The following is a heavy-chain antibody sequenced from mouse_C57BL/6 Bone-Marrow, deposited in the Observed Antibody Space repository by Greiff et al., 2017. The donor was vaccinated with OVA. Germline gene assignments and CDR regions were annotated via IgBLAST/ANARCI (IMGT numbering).Heavy chain of an antibody. V-gene: IGHV1-64*01. CDR3: ARSHRDYYAMDY. J-gene: IGHJ4*01. CDR1: GYTFTSYW. Sequence: QVQLQQSGAELVKPGASVKLSCKASGYTFTSYWMHWVKQRPGQGLEWIGMIHPNSGSTNYNEKFKSKATLTVDKSSSTAYMQLSSLTSEDSAVYYCARSHRDYYAMDYWGQGTSVTVSS. CDR2: IHPNSGST.